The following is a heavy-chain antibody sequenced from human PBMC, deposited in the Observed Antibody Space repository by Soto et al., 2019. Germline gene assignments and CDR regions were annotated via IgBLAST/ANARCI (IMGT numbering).Heavy chain of an antibody. V-gene: IGHV3-13*01. J-gene: IGHJ3*02. CDR2: LGPTIGDT. Sequence: EGQLVESGGGLVQPGGSLRLSCAASGFTFSIYDMHWVRQSMGSGPEWVSGLGPTIGDTYYSESVRGRFTISRDDARNSLFLHRNNLRVGDTAVYYCARGSRRGSGRLRPGPSDIFDIWGRGTKVIVSS. CDR1: GFTFSIYD. D-gene: IGHD3-10*01. CDR3: ARGSRRGSGRLRPGPSDIFDI.